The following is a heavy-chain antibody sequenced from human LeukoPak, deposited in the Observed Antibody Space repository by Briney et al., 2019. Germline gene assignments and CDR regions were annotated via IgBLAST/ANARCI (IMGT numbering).Heavy chain of an antibody. D-gene: IGHD3-9*01. CDR2: ISSSSSYI. Sequence: GGSLRLSCAASGFTFSSHSMNWVRQAPGKGLEWVSSISSSSSYIYYADSVKGRFTISRDNAKNSLYLQMNSLRAEDTAVYYCARGDYDILTGYYFDYWGQGTLVTVSS. CDR1: GFTFSSHS. CDR3: ARGDYDILTGYYFDY. J-gene: IGHJ4*02. V-gene: IGHV3-21*01.